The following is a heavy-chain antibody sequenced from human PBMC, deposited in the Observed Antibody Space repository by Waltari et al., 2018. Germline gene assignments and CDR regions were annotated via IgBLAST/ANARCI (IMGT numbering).Heavy chain of an antibody. Sequence: EVQLVESGGGLVQPGGSLRLSCPASGFNFGIHWLGWARQAPGKGLEWVANIKEDGSQKYFGDSVKGRFTISRDNAKNSLYLQMDSLRAEDTGVYYCARDVLERHSCFDYWGQGTLVSVAS. V-gene: IGHV3-7*04. CDR2: IKEDGSQK. CDR3: ARDVLERHSCFDY. J-gene: IGHJ4*02. D-gene: IGHD1-1*01. CDR1: GFNFGIHW.